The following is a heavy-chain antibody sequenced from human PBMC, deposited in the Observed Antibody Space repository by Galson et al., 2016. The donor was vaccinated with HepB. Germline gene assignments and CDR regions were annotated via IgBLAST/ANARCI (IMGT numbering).Heavy chain of an antibody. CDR2: ITGSGEYT. Sequence: SLRLSCAASGFTFSSYDMGWVRQAPGKGLEWVSAITGSGEYTDYADSVKGRFTISRDNAKNILYLQMKSLSAEDTGVYDCAKRSGTSYGYFDGWGQGTLVTVSS. D-gene: IGHD3-9*01. V-gene: IGHV3-23*01. J-gene: IGHJ4*02. CDR3: AKRSGTSYGYFDG. CDR1: GFTFSSYD.